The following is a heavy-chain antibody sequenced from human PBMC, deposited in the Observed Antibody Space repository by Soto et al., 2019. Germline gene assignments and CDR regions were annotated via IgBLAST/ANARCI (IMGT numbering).Heavy chain of an antibody. CDR2: IIPIFGTA. CDR1: GGTFSSYA. Sequence: SVKVSCKASGGTFSSYAISWVRQAPGQGLEWMGGIIPIFGTANYAQKFQGRVTITADESTSTAYMELSSLRSEDTAVYYCASRRRYSGYDYYYYYGMDVWGKGTTVTVSS. CDR3: ASRRRYSGYDYYYYYGMDV. J-gene: IGHJ6*04. V-gene: IGHV1-69*13. D-gene: IGHD5-12*01.